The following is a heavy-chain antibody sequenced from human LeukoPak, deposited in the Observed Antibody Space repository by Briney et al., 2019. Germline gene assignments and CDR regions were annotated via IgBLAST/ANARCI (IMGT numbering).Heavy chain of an antibody. D-gene: IGHD2/OR15-2a*01. J-gene: IGHJ4*02. CDR1: GGSITSYC. Sequence: PSETLSLTCTVSGGSITSYCWTWTRQPPGKGLEWIGYMCYSGSTKYNPSLKSRVTISADTSKNQFSLKLNSVTTADTAVYYCARVGTSTYPLDYWGQGTLVTVSS. CDR2: MCYSGST. V-gene: IGHV4-59*01. CDR3: ARVGTSTYPLDY.